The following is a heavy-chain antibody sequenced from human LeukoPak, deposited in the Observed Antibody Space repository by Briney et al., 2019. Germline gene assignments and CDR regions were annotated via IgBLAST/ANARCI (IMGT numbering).Heavy chain of an antibody. Sequence: PSETLSLTCTVSGGSISSGSYYWSWIRQPPGKGLEWIGYIYHSGSTYYNPSLKSRVTISVDRSKNQFSLKLSSVTAADTAVYYCARVEIAVAPPDYWGQGTLVTVSS. CDR2: IYHSGST. CDR1: GGSISSGSYY. D-gene: IGHD6-19*01. V-gene: IGHV4-30-2*01. CDR3: ARVEIAVAPPDY. J-gene: IGHJ4*02.